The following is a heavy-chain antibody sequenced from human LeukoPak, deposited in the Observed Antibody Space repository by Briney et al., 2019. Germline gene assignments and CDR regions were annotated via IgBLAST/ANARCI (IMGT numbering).Heavy chain of an antibody. V-gene: IGHV1-2*02. CDR3: ARGVGATTGYDY. CDR2: INPNSGGT. D-gene: IGHD1-26*01. Sequence: ASVKVSCKASGYTFIGYYMHWVRQAPGQGLEWMGWINPNSGGTNYAQKFQGRVTMTRDTSISTAYMELSRLRSDDTAVYYCARGVGATTGYDYWGQGTLVTVSS. J-gene: IGHJ4*02. CDR1: GYTFIGYY.